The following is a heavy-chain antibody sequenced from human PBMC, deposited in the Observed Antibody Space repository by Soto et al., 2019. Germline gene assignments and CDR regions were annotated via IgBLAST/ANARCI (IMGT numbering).Heavy chain of an antibody. CDR3: ARNFYCGGDCYFVHS. CDR1: GGSVSSGSYY. Sequence: SETLSLTCTVSGGSVSSGSYYWSWIRQPPGEGLEWIGYIYYSGSTNYNPSLKSRVTISVDTSKNQFSLKLSSVTAADTAVYYCARNFYCGGDCYFVHSWRQAPLVTVSS. D-gene: IGHD2-21*02. V-gene: IGHV4-61*01. CDR2: IYYSGST. J-gene: IGHJ4*02.